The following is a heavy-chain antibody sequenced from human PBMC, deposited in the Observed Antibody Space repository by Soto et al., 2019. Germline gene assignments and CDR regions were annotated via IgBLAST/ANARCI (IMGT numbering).Heavy chain of an antibody. Sequence: QVQLVQSGAEVKKPGSSVKVSCKASGGTFSSYSINWVRQAPGQGLEWMGEIIPIFGTANYAQKFHARVTITADESTSTAYMELSSLRSEDTAVYYCARDSGRQSAGIDYWGQGTLVTVS. CDR2: IIPIFGTA. CDR3: ARDSGRQSAGIDY. J-gene: IGHJ4*02. V-gene: IGHV1-69*01. D-gene: IGHD1-26*01. CDR1: GGTFSSYS.